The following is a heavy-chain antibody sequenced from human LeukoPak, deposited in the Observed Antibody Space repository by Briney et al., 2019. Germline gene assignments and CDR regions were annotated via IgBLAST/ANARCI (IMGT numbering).Heavy chain of an antibody. V-gene: IGHV1-69*13. CDR3: ARGWAPDYYDSSGPDY. CDR2: IIPIFGTA. D-gene: IGHD3-22*01. Sequence: SVKVSCKASGGTFSSCAISWVRQAPGQGLEWMGGIIPIFGTANYAQKFQGRVTITADESTSTAYMELSSLRSEDTAVYYCARGWAPDYYDSSGPDYWGQGTLVTVSS. CDR1: GGTFSSCA. J-gene: IGHJ4*02.